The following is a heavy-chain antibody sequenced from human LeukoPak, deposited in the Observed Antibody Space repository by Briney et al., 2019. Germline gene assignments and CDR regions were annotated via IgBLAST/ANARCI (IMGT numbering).Heavy chain of an antibody. CDR2: IYYSGST. CDR3: AREISTDVLLWFGGSYYYYYMDV. CDR1: GGSISSYY. V-gene: IGHV4-59*12. J-gene: IGHJ6*03. Sequence: SETLSLTRTVSGGSISSYYWSWIRQPPGKGLEWIGYIYYSGSTNYNPSLKSRVTISVDTSKNQFSLKLSSVTAADTAVYYCAREISTDVLLWFGGSYYYYYMDVWGKGTTVTISS. D-gene: IGHD3-10*01.